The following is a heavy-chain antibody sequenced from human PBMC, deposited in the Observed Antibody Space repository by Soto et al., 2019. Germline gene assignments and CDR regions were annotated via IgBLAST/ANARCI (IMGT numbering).Heavy chain of an antibody. CDR1: GYTFTSYD. J-gene: IGHJ6*02. CDR2: MNPNSGNT. V-gene: IGHV1-8*01. Sequence: QVQLVQSGAAVKKPGASVKVSCKASGYTFTSYDINWVRQATGQGLEWMGWMNPNSGNTGYAQKFQGRVTMTRNTSISTAYMELSSLRSEDTAVYYCASYSSSWYGYYYYGMDVWGQGTTVTVSS. CDR3: ASYSSSWYGYYYYGMDV. D-gene: IGHD6-13*01.